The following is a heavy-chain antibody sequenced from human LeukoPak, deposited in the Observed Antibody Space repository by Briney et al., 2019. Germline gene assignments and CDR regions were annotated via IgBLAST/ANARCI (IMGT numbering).Heavy chain of an antibody. CDR1: GFTFSGYE. Sequence: GGSLRLSCAASGFTFSGYEMNWVRQVPGKGLEWVSYISGSGSTIYYADSVKGRLTISRDNAKNSLYLQMNSLRAEDTAVYYCARVYYDILTGLDYYYMDVWGKGTTVTVSS. CDR3: ARVYYDILTGLDYYYMDV. D-gene: IGHD3-9*01. J-gene: IGHJ6*03. CDR2: ISGSGSTI. V-gene: IGHV3-48*03.